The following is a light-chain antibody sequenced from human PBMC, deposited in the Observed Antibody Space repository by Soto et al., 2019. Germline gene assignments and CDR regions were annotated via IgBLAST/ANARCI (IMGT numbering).Light chain of an antibody. CDR1: QRLFFSSENQSH. CDR2: WAS. CDR3: QQYYSPPLT. Sequence: IVMTQSSDSLPVSLGERATVHCKSSQRLFFSSENQSHVAWYQKKPGQPPRLLIYWASIRAPRVPDRFSGSGSGTDFTLTISSLQAEDVAVYFCQQYYSPPLTFGGGTKVDIK. J-gene: IGKJ4*01. V-gene: IGKV4-1*01.